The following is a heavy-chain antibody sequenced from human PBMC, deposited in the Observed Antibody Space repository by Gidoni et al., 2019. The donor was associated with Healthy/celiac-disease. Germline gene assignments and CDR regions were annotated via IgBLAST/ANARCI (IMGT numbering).Heavy chain of an antibody. D-gene: IGHD3-9*01. J-gene: IGHJ4*02. CDR3: VMGYDILTGYRY. Sequence: EVQLVESGGGLVQPGGSLRLSCSASGFPFSSYAMHWVRQAPGKGLEYVSAMSSNGGSTYYADSVKGRFTISRDNSKNTLYLQMSSLRAEDTAVYYCVMGYDILTGYRYWGQGTLVTVSS. CDR1: GFPFSSYA. CDR2: MSSNGGST. V-gene: IGHV3-64D*06.